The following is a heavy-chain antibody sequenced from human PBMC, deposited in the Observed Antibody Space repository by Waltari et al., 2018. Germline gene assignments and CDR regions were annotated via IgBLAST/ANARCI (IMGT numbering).Heavy chain of an antibody. D-gene: IGHD1-26*01. CDR2: VDPEDGET. CDR1: GYTFTAYY. J-gene: IGHJ4*02. Sequence: EVQLVQSGAEVKKPGATVKISCKASGYTFTAYYMNWVQQAPGKGLEWMGRVDPEDGETIYAEKFQGRVTITADTSTDTAYMELSSLRSEDTAVYYCATQPIVGATTLPFDYWGQGTLVTVSS. CDR3: ATQPIVGATTLPFDY. V-gene: IGHV1-69-2*01.